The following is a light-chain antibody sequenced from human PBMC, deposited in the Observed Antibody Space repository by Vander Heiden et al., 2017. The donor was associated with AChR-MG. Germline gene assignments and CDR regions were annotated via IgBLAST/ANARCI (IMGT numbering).Light chain of an antibody. CDR2: SAS. CDR1: QDIDNF. Sequence: TQLTQSLPPLYASLGDRVTLSCRASQDIDNFLAWYQQKPGTAPKHLIYSASRVRGGVPSEFSGSGYWTDVTLTISSLRPADSATYYCQQLCGRNPNFGGGTKVEIK. J-gene: IGKJ4*01. CDR3: QQLCGRNPN. V-gene: IGKV1-9*01.